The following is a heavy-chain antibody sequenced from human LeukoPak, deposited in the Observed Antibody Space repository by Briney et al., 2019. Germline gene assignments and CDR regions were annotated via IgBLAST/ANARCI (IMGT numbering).Heavy chain of an antibody. CDR1: AYTFTGYY. J-gene: IGHJ4*02. Sequence: ASVKVSCKASAYTFTGYYMHWVRQAPGQGLEWMGTINPSGTSTNYAQKFQGRVTMTRDTSTSTVYIELSGLRSEDTAVYYCAAHLQNWGPFDYWGREPWSPSPQ. CDR3: AAHLQNWGPFDY. D-gene: IGHD7-27*01. CDR2: INPSGTST. V-gene: IGHV1-46*03.